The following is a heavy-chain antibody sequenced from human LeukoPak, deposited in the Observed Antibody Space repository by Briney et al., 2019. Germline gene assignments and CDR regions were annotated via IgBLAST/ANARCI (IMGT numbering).Heavy chain of an antibody. D-gene: IGHD6-6*01. J-gene: IGHJ5*02. CDR2: IFYSGYT. V-gene: IGHV4-31*03. CDR1: GGSISNPGYY. Sequence: SETLSLTCTVSGGSISNPGYYWTWIRQHQGKDLDWIRYIFYSGYTYYNQSLKSRVTISVDTPKNQFSLKLSSVTAADTAVYYCARTKYSSTSLPRSKGWFDPWGEGTLVTVSS. CDR3: ARTKYSSTSLPRSKGWFDP.